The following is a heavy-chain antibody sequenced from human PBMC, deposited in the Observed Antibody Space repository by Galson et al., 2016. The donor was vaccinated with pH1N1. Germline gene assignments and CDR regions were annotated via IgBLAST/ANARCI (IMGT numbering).Heavy chain of an antibody. D-gene: IGHD2/OR15-2a*01. V-gene: IGHV3-23*01. J-gene: IGHJ3*01. Sequence: LRLSCAASGFRFSSYAFSWVRQAPGKGLEWISVVMNKIGTTFYSESVKGRFTISRDNSKNTLYLEMQSLRVEDTAIYYCAKNQGIRDAFDVWGPGTMVIVSS. CDR1: GFRFSSYA. CDR2: VMNKIGTT. CDR3: AKNQGIRDAFDV.